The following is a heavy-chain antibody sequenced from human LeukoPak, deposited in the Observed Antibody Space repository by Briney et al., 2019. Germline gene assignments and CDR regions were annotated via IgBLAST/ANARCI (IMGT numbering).Heavy chain of an antibody. D-gene: IGHD1-7*01. Sequence: PGGSLRLSCEASGFSFTNAWMSWVRQAPGKGLEWVGRIKSKTDVGTIDYTAPVKGRFTISRDDSKNTIYLQMNSLKTEDTAVYYCTAGTGTSDFDYWGQGTLVTVSS. CDR2: IKSKTDVGTI. CDR1: GFSFTNAW. J-gene: IGHJ4*02. CDR3: TAGTGTSDFDY. V-gene: IGHV3-15*01.